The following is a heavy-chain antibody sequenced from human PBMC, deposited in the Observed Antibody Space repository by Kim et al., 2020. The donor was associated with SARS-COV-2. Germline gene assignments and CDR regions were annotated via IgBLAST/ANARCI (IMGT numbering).Heavy chain of an antibody. CDR2: FYYSGKT. CDR3: ARAAVTGTDFYYFYGM. Sequence: SETLSLTCIVSGGSIRYSNYYWAWVRQSPGKGLEWIGSFYYSGKTFFNPSLGSRVTISVDTSENQLSLRLSSVTPADTGVYYCARAAVTGTDFYYFYGM. J-gene: IGHJ6*01. D-gene: IGHD6-19*01. CDR1: GGSIRYSNYY. V-gene: IGHV4-39*07.